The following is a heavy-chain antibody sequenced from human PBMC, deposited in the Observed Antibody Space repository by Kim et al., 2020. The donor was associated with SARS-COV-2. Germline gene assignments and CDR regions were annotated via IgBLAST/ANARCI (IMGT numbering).Heavy chain of an antibody. J-gene: IGHJ3*02. V-gene: IGHV3-33*03. D-gene: IGHD6-6*01. Sequence: ATSVKGRFTLHRDNHKNRVYLRVNSLGAYDTAVYYCARAFEYSTCDAFDIWGQGTMVTVSS. CDR3: ARAFEYSTCDAFDI.